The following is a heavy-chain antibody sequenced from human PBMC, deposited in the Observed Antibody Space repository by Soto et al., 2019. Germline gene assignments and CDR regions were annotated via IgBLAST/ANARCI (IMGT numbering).Heavy chain of an antibody. CDR2: ISYDGSNT. J-gene: IGHJ4*02. V-gene: IGHV3-30*04. D-gene: IGHD5-18*01. CDR1: GFTFGTYA. Sequence: QVQLVESGGGVVQPGRSLKLSCAASGFTFGTYAMHWVRQAPGKGLEWVAVISYDGSNTYYADSVKGRFTISRDNSKNTLYLQMNSLRTEDSAVYYCARDSETNGYSYDYFDYWGQGTLVTVSS. CDR3: ARDSETNGYSYDYFDY.